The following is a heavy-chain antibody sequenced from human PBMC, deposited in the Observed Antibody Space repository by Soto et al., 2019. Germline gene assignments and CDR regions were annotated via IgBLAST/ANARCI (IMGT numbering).Heavy chain of an antibody. CDR2: IYHSGST. CDR1: GGSISSSNW. J-gene: IGHJ6*02. Sequence: SETLSLTCAVSGGSISSSNWWSWVRQPPGKGLEWIGEIYHSGSTNYNPSLKSRVTISVDKSKNQFYLKLSSVTAADTAVYYCARVVAPPGKSYMDVWGQGTTVTVSS. V-gene: IGHV4-4*02. D-gene: IGHD3-16*02. CDR3: ARVVAPPGKSYMDV.